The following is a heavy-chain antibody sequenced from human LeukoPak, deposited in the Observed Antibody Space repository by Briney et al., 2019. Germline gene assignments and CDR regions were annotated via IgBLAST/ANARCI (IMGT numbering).Heavy chain of an antibody. J-gene: IGHJ3*02. CDR2: ISSSSSTI. V-gene: IGHV3-48*01. CDR3: ATTVTTYPDAFDI. CDR1: GFTFSSYS. Sequence: GGSLRLSCAASGFTFSSYSMNWVRQAPGKGLEWVSYISSSSSTIYYADSVKGRFTISRDNAKNSLYLQMNSLRAEDTAVYYCATTVTTYPDAFDIWGQGTMVTVSS. D-gene: IGHD4-17*01.